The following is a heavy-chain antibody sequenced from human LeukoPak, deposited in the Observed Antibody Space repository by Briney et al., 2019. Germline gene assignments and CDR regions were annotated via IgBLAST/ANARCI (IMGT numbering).Heavy chain of an antibody. J-gene: IGHJ5*02. D-gene: IGHD3-22*01. V-gene: IGHV1-8*01. CDR1: GYTFTNYN. CDR2: INPNSGRA. CDR3: VRVYHDGSFESGNWFDP. Sequence: GASVKVSCEASGYTFTNYNIDWVRQATGQGLEWMGWINPNSGRAGCVQKFQGRVNITRDTSISTAYMELSSLRSEDTAVYYCVRVYHDGSFESGNWFDPWGQGTLVTVSS.